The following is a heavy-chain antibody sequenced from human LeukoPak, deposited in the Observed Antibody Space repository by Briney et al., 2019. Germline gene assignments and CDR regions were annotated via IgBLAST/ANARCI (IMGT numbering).Heavy chain of an antibody. Sequence: GGSLRLSCTTSGFTLGAYTINWVRQAPGTGLEWVACIFSRSESILYADSVKGRFTISRDNAKNSLYLQMNSLRAEDTALYYCAKGTIYGDYSGNWFDPWGQGTLVTVSS. CDR2: IFSRSESI. V-gene: IGHV3-21*04. CDR1: GFTLGAYT. CDR3: AKGTIYGDYSGNWFDP. D-gene: IGHD4-17*01. J-gene: IGHJ5*02.